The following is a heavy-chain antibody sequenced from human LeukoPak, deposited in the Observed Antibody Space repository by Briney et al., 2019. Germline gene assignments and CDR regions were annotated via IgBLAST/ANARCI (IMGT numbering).Heavy chain of an antibody. V-gene: IGHV1-2*06. CDR1: GYTFTGYY. Sequence: ASVKVSCTASGYTFTGYYMHWVRQAPGQGLEWMGRINPNSGGTNYAQKFQGRVTMTRDTSISTAYMELSRLRSDDTAVYYCARHYYYDSSGYPLPFDYWGQGTLVTVSS. D-gene: IGHD3-22*01. J-gene: IGHJ4*02. CDR2: INPNSGGT. CDR3: ARHYYYDSSGYPLPFDY.